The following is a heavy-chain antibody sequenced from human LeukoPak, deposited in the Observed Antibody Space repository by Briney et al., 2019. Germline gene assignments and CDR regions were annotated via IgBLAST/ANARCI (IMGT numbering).Heavy chain of an antibody. V-gene: IGHV3-30-3*01. CDR1: GFTFSSYA. D-gene: IGHD6-13*01. Sequence: GGSLRLSCAASGFTFSSYAMHWVRQAPGKGLEWVAVISYDGGNKYYADSVKGRFTISRDNSKNTLYLQMNSLRAEDTAVYYCARDLLAAAGSGMDVWGQGTTVTVSS. CDR3: ARDLLAAAGSGMDV. J-gene: IGHJ6*02. CDR2: ISYDGGNK.